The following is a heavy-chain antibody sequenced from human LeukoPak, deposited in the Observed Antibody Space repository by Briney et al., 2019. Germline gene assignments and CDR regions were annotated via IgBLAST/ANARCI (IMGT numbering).Heavy chain of an antibody. D-gene: IGHD3-22*01. Sequence: SETLSLTCTVSGGSISSYYWSWIRQPPGKRLEWIGYIYYSGSTNYNPSLKSRVTISVDTSKNQFSLKLSSVTAADTAVYYCARGGSGFDAFDIWGQGTMVTVSS. CDR2: IYYSGST. CDR3: ARGGSGFDAFDI. J-gene: IGHJ3*02. CDR1: GGSISSYY. V-gene: IGHV4-59*01.